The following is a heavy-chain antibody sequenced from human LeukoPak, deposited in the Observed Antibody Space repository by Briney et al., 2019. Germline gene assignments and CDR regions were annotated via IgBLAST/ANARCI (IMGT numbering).Heavy chain of an antibody. J-gene: IGHJ4*02. V-gene: IGHV3-23*01. D-gene: IGHD2-8*02. CDR3: ARDSPYGTAGY. Sequence: GGSLRLSCAASGFTFSSYAMSWVRQAPGKGLEWVSAISGRGDRTYYADSVKGRFTISRDNTKNSLYLQMNSLRAEDTAVYYCARDSPYGTAGYWGQGTLVTVSS. CDR1: GFTFSSYA. CDR2: ISGRGDRT.